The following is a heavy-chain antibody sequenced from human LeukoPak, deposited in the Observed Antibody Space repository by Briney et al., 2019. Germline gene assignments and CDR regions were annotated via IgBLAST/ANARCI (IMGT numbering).Heavy chain of an antibody. Sequence: SETLSLTCTVSGGSISDYYWSWIRQPPGEGLEWIGYIYYSGSTNYNPSLKSRVTISVDTSKNQFSLKLSSVTAADTAVYYCARSIAGTRSKFDYWGQGTLVTVSS. CDR3: ARSIAGTRSKFDY. V-gene: IGHV4-59*08. D-gene: IGHD1/OR15-1a*01. J-gene: IGHJ4*02. CDR2: IYYSGST. CDR1: GGSISDYY.